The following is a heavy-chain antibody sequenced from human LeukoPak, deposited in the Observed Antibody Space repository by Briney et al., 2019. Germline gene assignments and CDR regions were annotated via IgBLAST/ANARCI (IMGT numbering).Heavy chain of an antibody. Sequence: SETLSLTCAVSGYSISSGYYWGWIRQPPGKGLEWIGSISNSGSTYYNPSLKSRVTISVDTSKNQFSLKLSSVTAADTAVYYCARVGLPWVVVHENWLDPWGQGTLVTVSS. D-gene: IGHD2-2*01. V-gene: IGHV4-38-2*01. CDR1: GYSISSGYY. CDR2: ISNSGST. J-gene: IGHJ5*02. CDR3: ARVGLPWVVVHENWLDP.